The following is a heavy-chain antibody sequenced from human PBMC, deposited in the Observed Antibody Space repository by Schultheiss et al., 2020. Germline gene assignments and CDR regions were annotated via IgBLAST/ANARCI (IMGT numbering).Heavy chain of an antibody. CDR1: GDSISSYY. CDR3: AAGSTVAGRIFDAFNI. J-gene: IGHJ3*02. Sequence: SETLSLTCTVSGDSISSYYWSWIRQPPGKGLEWIGYIYYSGTTYSNPSLKSRVTISVDTSTNQFSLKLSSVTAADTAVYYCAAGSTVAGRIFDAFNIWGQGTLVTGSS. D-gene: IGHD6-19*01. CDR2: IYYSGTT. V-gene: IGHV4-59*06.